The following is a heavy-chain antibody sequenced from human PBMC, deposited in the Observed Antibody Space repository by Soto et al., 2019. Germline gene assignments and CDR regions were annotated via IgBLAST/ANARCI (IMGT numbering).Heavy chain of an antibody. CDR2: ISGSGGST. D-gene: IGHD3-10*01. J-gene: IGHJ5*02. CDR1: GFTFSSYA. CDR3: AKGGTMVRGAGPVNWFDP. Sequence: LRLSCAASGFTFSSYAMSWVRQAPGKGLEWVLAISGSGGSTYYADSVKGRFTISRDNSKNTLYLQMNSLRAEDTAVYYCAKGGTMVRGAGPVNWFDPWGQGTLVTVSS. V-gene: IGHV3-23*01.